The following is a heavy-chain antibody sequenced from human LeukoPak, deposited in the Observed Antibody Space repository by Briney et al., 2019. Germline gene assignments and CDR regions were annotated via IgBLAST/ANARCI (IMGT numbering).Heavy chain of an antibody. CDR2: IIPISGTA. Sequence: SVKVSCKASEGTFSSYAISWVRQAPGQGLEWMGGIIPISGTANYAQKFQGRVTITTDESTSTAYMDLSSLRSEDTAVYYCARGSTTRASYYYYYMDVWGQGTTVTVSS. J-gene: IGHJ6*03. D-gene: IGHD1-26*01. V-gene: IGHV1-69*05. CDR3: ARGSTTRASYYYYYMDV. CDR1: EGTFSSYA.